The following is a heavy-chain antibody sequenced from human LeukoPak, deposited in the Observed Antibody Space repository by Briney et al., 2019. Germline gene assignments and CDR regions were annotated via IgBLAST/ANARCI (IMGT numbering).Heavy chain of an antibody. J-gene: IGHJ4*02. CDR3: ARDKPRIAVAGYFDY. CDR2: INHSGST. D-gene: IGHD6-19*01. CDR1: GGSFSGYY. V-gene: IGHV4-34*01. Sequence: SETLSLTCAVYGGSFSGYYWSWIRQPPGKGLEWIGEINHSGSTNYNPSLKSRVTISVDTSKNQFSLKLSSVTAADTAVYYCARDKPRIAVAGYFDYWGQGTLVTVSS.